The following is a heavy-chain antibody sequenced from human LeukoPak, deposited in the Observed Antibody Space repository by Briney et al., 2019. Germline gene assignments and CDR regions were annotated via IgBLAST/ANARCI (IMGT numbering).Heavy chain of an antibody. CDR2: ISGSGGST. CDR1: GFTFSSYA. CDR3: AKDPRYFDQEPHFDY. D-gene: IGHD3-9*01. V-gene: IGHV3-23*01. J-gene: IGHJ4*02. Sequence: GGSLRLSCAASGFTFSSYAMSWVRQAPGKGLEWVSAISGSGGSTYYADSVKGRFTISGDNSKNTLYLQMNSLRAEDTAVYYCAKDPRYFDQEPHFDYWGQGTLVTVSS.